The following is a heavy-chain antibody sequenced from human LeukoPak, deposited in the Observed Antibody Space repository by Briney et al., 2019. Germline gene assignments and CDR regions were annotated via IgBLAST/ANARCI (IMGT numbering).Heavy chain of an antibody. V-gene: IGHV3-9*01. Sequence: GGSLRLSCAASGFTFDDYAMHWVRQAPGKGLEWVSGISWNSGSIGYADSVKGRFTISRDNAKNSLYLQMNSLRAEDTAVYYCARDKDYYQNMDVWGKGTTVTVSS. CDR1: GFTFDDYA. CDR2: ISWNSGSI. CDR3: ARDKDYYQNMDV. J-gene: IGHJ6*03.